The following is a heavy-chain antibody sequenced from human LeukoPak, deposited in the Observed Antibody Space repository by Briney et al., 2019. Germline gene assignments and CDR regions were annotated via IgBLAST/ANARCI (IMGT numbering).Heavy chain of an antibody. J-gene: IGHJ3*02. CDR3: ARVWRAARPFAFDI. D-gene: IGHD6-6*01. V-gene: IGHV4-30-2*01. CDR1: GGSISSGGYY. CDR2: IYHSGST. Sequence: PSETLSLTCTVSGGSISSGGYYWSWIRQPPGKGLEWIGYIYHSGSTYYNPSLKSRVTISVDRSKNQFSLKLSSVTAADTAVYYCARVWRAARPFAFDIWGQGTMVTVSS.